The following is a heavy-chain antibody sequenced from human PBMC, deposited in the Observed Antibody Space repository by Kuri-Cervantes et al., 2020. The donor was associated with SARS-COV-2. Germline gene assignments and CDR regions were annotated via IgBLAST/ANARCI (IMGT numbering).Heavy chain of an antibody. CDR2: IYHSGST. D-gene: IGHD4-17*01. CDR1: GGSISSGGYS. Sequence: SETLSLTCAVSGGSISSGGYSWSWIRQPPGKGLEWIGYIYHSGSTYYNPSLKSRVTISVDTSKNQFSLKLSSVTAADTAVYYCARDLNYGDYFLDYWGQGTLVTVSS. CDR3: ARDLNYGDYFLDY. V-gene: IGHV4-30-2*05. J-gene: IGHJ4*02.